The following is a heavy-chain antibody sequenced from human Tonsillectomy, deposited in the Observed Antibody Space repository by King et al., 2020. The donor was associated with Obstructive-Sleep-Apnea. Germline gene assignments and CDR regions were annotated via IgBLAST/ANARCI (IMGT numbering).Heavy chain of an antibody. D-gene: IGHD2-21*02. Sequence: QLVQSGAEVKKPGESLKISCKGSGYSFTSYWIGWVRQMPGKGLEWMGIIYPVDSDTRYSPSFEGQVTISADKSISTAYLQWRSLKASDTAMYYCARLAYCGADCLGYFHQWGQGTLVTVSS. J-gene: IGHJ1*01. CDR2: IYPVDSDT. CDR1: GYSFTSYW. V-gene: IGHV5-51*01. CDR3: ARLAYCGADCLGYFHQ.